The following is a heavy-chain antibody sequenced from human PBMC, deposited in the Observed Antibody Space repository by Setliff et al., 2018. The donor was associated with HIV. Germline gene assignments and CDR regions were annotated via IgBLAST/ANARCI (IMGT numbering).Heavy chain of an antibody. J-gene: IGHJ4*02. V-gene: IGHV3-49*04. CDR3: TRQWELRLCDY. CDR2: IRSKAYGGTT. D-gene: IGHD1-26*01. CDR1: GFTFGDHA. Sequence: PGGSLRLSCTASGFTFGDHAMSWVRQAPGRGLEWVGFIRSKAYGGTTEYAASVKGRFTISRDDSKSIAYLQMNSLKTEDTAVYYCTRQWELRLCDYWGQGTRVTVSS.